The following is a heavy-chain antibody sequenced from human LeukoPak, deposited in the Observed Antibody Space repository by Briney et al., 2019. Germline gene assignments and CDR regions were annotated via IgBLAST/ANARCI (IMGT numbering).Heavy chain of an antibody. Sequence: GESLKISCKGSGYTFTSHWIGWVRQMPGKGLEWMGIISPVNSDTRYSPSFQGQVTISADKSISTAYLQWSSLKASDTAVYYCARLDNRPGYNPMGVWGQGTTVTVSS. V-gene: IGHV5-51*01. D-gene: IGHD5-12*01. CDR1: GYTFTSHW. CDR3: ARLDNRPGYNPMGV. J-gene: IGHJ6*02. CDR2: ISPVNSDT.